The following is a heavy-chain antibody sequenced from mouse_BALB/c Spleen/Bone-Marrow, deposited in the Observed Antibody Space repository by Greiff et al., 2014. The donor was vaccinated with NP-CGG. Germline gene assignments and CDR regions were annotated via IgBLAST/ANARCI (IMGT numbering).Heavy chain of an antibody. CDR2: IDPANGNT. D-gene: IGHD1-1*01. CDR1: GFNIKDTY. V-gene: IGHV14-3*02. Sequence: EVQLVESGAELVKPGASVKLSCTASGFNIKDTYMHWVKQRPEQGLEWIGRIDPANGNTKYDTKFQGKATITADTSSNTAYLQLSSLTSEDTAVYYCASYYYGSSTFAYWGQGTLVTVSA. J-gene: IGHJ3*01. CDR3: ASYYYGSSTFAY.